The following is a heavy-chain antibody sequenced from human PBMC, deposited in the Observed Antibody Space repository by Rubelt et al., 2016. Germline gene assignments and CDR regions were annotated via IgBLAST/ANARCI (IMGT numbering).Heavy chain of an antibody. CDR1: GGTFSSYA. V-gene: IGHV1-69*01. D-gene: IGHD2-2*01. CDR3: ARLVGRSTSRTAYYYYYDMDV. J-gene: IGHJ6*03. CDR2: IIPIFGTA. Sequence: QAQLVQSGAEVKKPGSSVKVSCKASGGTFSSYAISWVRQAPGQGLEWMGGIIPIFGTANYAPRFQGRGTSTADESRSTAYMELRSWRSDDTAVYYCARLVGRSTSRTAYYYYYDMDVWGKGTTVTVSS.